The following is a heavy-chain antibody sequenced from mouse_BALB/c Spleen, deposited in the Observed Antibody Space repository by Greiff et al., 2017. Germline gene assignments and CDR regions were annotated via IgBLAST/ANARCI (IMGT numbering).Heavy chain of an antibody. J-gene: IGHJ1*01. V-gene: IGHV2-9-2*01. CDR3: VRGGSSDWYFDV. Sequence: VKLEESGPGLVAPSQSLSITCTVSGFSLTSYDISWIRQPPGKGLEWLGVIWTGGGTNYNSAFMSRLSISKDNSKSQVFLKMNSLQTDDTAIYYCVRGGSSDWYFDVWGAGTTVTVSS. D-gene: IGHD1-1*01. CDR2: IWTGGGT. CDR1: GFSLTSYD.